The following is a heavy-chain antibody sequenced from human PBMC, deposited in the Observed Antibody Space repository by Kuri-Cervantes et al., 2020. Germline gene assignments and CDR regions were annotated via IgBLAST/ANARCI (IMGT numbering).Heavy chain of an antibody. Sequence: SVKVSCKASGYTFTSYYMHWVRQAPGQGLEWMGGIIPIFGTANYAQKFQGRVTITADESTSTAYMELSSLRSEDTAVYYCARGRGRFPIVVVPAAMAPTYYYGMDVWGQGTTVTVSS. CDR3: ARGRGRFPIVVVPAAMAPTYYYGMDV. CDR2: IIPIFGTA. V-gene: IGHV1-69*13. D-gene: IGHD2-2*01. CDR1: GYTFTSYY. J-gene: IGHJ6*02.